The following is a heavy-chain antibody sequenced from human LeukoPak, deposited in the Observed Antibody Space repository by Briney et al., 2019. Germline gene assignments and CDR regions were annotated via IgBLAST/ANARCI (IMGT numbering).Heavy chain of an antibody. J-gene: IGHJ4*02. D-gene: IGHD3-10*01. CDR3: AKHNAPVRGVAYFDY. V-gene: IGHV3-23*01. CDR1: GFTFSSYA. CDR2: ISGSGGST. Sequence: RTGGSLRLSCAASGFTFSSYAMSWVRQAPGKGLEWVSAISGSGGSTYYADSVKGRFTISRDNSKNTLYLQMNSLRAEDTAVYYCAKHNAPVRGVAYFDYWGQGTLVTVSS.